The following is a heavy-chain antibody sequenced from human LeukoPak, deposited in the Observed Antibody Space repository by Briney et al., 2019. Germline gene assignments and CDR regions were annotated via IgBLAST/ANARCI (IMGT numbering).Heavy chain of an antibody. V-gene: IGHV3-33*01. D-gene: IGHD2-8*01. CDR2: IWYDGSNK. J-gene: IGHJ1*01. Sequence: GGSLRLSCAASGFTFSSYGMHWVRQAPGKGLEWVAVIWYDGSNKYYADSVKGRFTISRDNSKNMLYLQMNSLRAEDTAVYYGARDQKRYCTNGVCVYFQHWGQGTLVTVSS. CDR3: ARDQKRYCTNGVCVYFQH. CDR1: GFTFSSYG.